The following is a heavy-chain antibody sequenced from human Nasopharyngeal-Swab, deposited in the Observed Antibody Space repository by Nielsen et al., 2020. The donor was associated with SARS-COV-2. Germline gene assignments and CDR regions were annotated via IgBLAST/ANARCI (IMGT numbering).Heavy chain of an antibody. CDR2: ISWNGGNT. CDR1: GFSFDDYD. J-gene: IGHJ6*02. CDR3: AKDQFCTSTTCYGGNYFFYYGMDV. Sequence: GGSLRLSCVASGFSFDDYDMHWVRQVPGKGLEWVSGISWNGGNTDYADSVKGRFTISRDNAKHSLYLQMNSLKAEDTDLYYCAKDQFCTSTTCYGGNYFFYYGMDVWGQGTTVTVSS. D-gene: IGHD2/OR15-2a*01. V-gene: IGHV3-9*01.